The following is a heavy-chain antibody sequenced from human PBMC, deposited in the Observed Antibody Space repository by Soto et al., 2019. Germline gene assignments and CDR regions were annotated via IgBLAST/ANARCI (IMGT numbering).Heavy chain of an antibody. CDR2: ISGSGGST. D-gene: IGHD2-15*01. J-gene: IGHJ6*04. CDR1: GFTFSSYA. CDR3: ASLDGWGFTPLDV. Sequence: GGPLRLSCAASGFTFSSYAMSWVRQAPGKGLEWVSAISGSGGSTYYADSVKGRFTISRDNSKNTLYLQMNSLRAEDTAVYYCASLDGWGFTPLDVWGKGTTVTVSS. V-gene: IGHV3-23*01.